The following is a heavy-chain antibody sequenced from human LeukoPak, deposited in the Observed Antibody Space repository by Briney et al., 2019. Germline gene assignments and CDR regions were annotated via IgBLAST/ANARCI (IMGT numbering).Heavy chain of an antibody. Sequence: GGSLRLSCGASGFTFRSYWMHWVRQAPGKGLAWVSRINGDGSSPNYADSVKGRFTISRDNAKNTLYMQMNSLRVEDTAVYYCARTSGYAAPLEYRGQGTLVTVSS. CDR1: GFTFRSYW. D-gene: IGHD5-12*01. J-gene: IGHJ4*02. V-gene: IGHV3-74*01. CDR3: ARTSGYAAPLEY. CDR2: INGDGSSP.